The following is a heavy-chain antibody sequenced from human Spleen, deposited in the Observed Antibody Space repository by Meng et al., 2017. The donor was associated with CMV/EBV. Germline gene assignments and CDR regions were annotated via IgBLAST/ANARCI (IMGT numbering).Heavy chain of an antibody. CDR1: GRSVSSVSYY. CDR3: ATYQAFTGNDF. J-gene: IGHJ4*02. Sequence: CTVSGRSVSSVSYYWSWIRQPPGKGLEWIGYISSSGYTIYNHSLKSRVTISVDTSKSHFSLKLSSVTAADTAVYYCATYQAFTGNDFWGQGTLVTVSS. V-gene: IGHV4-61*03. CDR2: ISSSGYT. D-gene: IGHD3-9*01.